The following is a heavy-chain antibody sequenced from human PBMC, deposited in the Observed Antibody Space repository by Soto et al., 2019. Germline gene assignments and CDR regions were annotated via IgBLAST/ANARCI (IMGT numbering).Heavy chain of an antibody. J-gene: IGHJ6*02. CDR2: IIPIFGTA. Sequence: SVKVSWKASGGTFSSYAISWVRQAPGQGLEWMGGIIPIFGTANYAQKFQGRVTITADKSTSTAYMELSSLRSEDTAVYYCARMGVSTNHYYYYGMDVWGQGTTVTVSS. CDR3: ARMGVSTNHYYYYGMDV. CDR1: GGTFSSYA. V-gene: IGHV1-69*06. D-gene: IGHD1-1*01.